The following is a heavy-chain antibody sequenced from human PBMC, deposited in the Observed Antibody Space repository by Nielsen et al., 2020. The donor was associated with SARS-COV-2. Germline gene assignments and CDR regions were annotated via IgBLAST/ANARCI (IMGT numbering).Heavy chain of an antibody. CDR1: GFTFSSYW. D-gene: IGHD4-17*01. CDR3: AASTALEY. Sequence: GVLKISCAASGFTFSSYWMNWVRQAPGKGLEWVANIDRDGSEKYYVDSLKGRFTISRDNAKNSLYLQMNSMRAEDTAVYYCAASTALEYWGQGTLVTVSS. J-gene: IGHJ4*02. V-gene: IGHV3-7*03. CDR2: IDRDGSEK.